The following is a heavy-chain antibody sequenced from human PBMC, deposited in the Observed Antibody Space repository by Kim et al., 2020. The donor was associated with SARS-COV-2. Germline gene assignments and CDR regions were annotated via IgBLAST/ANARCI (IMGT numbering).Heavy chain of an antibody. J-gene: IGHJ3*02. CDR2: ISYDGSNK. Sequence: GGSLRLSCAASGFTFSSYAMHWVRQAPGKGLEWVAVISYDGSNKYYADSVKGRFTISRDNSKNTLYLQMNSLRAEDTAVYYCARGPGNEWLRLQGAFDIWGQGTMVTVSS. D-gene: IGHD5-12*01. V-gene: IGHV3-30*04. CDR3: ARGPGNEWLRLQGAFDI. CDR1: GFTFSSYA.